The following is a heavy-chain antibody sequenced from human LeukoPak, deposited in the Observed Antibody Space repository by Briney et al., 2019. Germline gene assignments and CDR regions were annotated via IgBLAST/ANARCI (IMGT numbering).Heavy chain of an antibody. V-gene: IGHV4-61*02. CDR2: IYTSGST. Sequence: SETLSLTCTVSGGSISSGGYYWSWIRQPAGKGLEWIGRIYTSGSTNYNPSLKSRVTISVDTSKNQFSLKLSSVTAADTAVYYCARVKSGYSYGTRAFDIWGQGTMVTVSS. D-gene: IGHD5-18*01. J-gene: IGHJ3*02. CDR1: GGSISSGGYY. CDR3: ARVKSGYSYGTRAFDI.